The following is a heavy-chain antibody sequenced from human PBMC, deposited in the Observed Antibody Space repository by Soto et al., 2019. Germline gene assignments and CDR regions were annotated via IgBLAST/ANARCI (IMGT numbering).Heavy chain of an antibody. V-gene: IGHV4-30-2*01. Sequence: PSETLSLTCAVSGGSISSGGYSWSWIRQPPGKGLEWIGYIYHSGSTNYNPSLKSRVTISVDTSKNQFSLKLSSVTAADTAVYYCARQIIGAGFDYWGQGTLVTVSS. D-gene: IGHD3-16*02. J-gene: IGHJ4*02. CDR1: GGSISSGGYS. CDR2: IYHSGST. CDR3: ARQIIGAGFDY.